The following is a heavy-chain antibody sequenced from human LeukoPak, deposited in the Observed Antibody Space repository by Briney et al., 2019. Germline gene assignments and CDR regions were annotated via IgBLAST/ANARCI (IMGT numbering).Heavy chain of an antibody. V-gene: IGHV1-69*01. CDR2: IIPIFGTA. CDR1: GGTFSSYA. CDR3: ARGYCSSTSCYGGWFGP. J-gene: IGHJ5*02. Sequence: ASVKVSCKASGGTFSSYAISWVRQAPGQGLEWMGGIIPIFGTANYAQKFQGRVTITADESTSTAYMELSSLRSEDTAVYYCARGYCSSTSCYGGWFGPWGQGTLVTVSS. D-gene: IGHD2-2*01.